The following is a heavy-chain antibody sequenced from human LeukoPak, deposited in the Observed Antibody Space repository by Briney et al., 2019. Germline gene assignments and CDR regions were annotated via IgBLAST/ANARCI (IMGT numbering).Heavy chain of an antibody. CDR3: TTDNYYDSSGYYY. CDR1: GYTFTGYY. D-gene: IGHD3-22*01. CDR2: INPNSGGT. V-gene: IGHV1-2*02. Sequence: ASVKVSCKASGYTFTGYYMHWERQAPGQGLEWMGWINPNSGGTNYAQKFQGRVTMTRDTSISTAYMELSRLRSDDTAVYYCTTDNYYDSSGYYYWGQGTLVTVSS. J-gene: IGHJ4*02.